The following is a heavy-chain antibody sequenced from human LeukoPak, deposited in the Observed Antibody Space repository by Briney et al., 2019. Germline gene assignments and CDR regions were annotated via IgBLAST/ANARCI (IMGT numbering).Heavy chain of an antibody. CDR3: VKGTGTKYYYYGMDV. CDR2: ISGDGGWT. Sequence: GGSLRLSCSVSGITFSSYTMHWVRQAPGKGLEYVSAISGDGGWTNYADSVKGRFIISRDNSKSTLFLQMSSLGAEDTAVYYCVKGTGTKYYYYGMDVWGQGTTVTVSS. J-gene: IGHJ6*02. CDR1: GITFSSYT. D-gene: IGHD3/OR15-3a*01. V-gene: IGHV3-64D*06.